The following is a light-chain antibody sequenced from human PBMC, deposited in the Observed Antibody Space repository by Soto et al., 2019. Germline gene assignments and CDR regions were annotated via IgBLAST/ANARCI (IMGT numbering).Light chain of an antibody. J-gene: IGKJ4*01. CDR2: GAS. V-gene: IGKV1-33*01. CDR3: QQYDNLP. CDR1: HGISKS. Sequence: DIQMTQSPSSLSASVGERVTITRQASHGISKSLNWCQQKPGKAPNLLIYGASNLETGVPSRFRGSGSGTDFTFTISSLQPKDIAAYYCQQYDNLPVGGGTKVEIK.